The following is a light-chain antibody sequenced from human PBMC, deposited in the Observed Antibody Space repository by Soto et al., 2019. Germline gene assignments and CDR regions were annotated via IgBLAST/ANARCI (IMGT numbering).Light chain of an antibody. CDR3: QQYCSSAPYT. Sequence: EIVLTQSPGTLSLSPGERATRSCRASQSVSSGYLAWYQQKHGQAPRLLIYGASRRATGIPDRFSGSASGTDFTLTISRLEPEYFAVYYCQQYCSSAPYTFGQGTELEIK. CDR2: GAS. V-gene: IGKV3-20*01. CDR1: QSVSSGY. J-gene: IGKJ2*01.